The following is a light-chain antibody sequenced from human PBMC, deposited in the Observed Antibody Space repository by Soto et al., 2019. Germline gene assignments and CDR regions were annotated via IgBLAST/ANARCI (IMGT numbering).Light chain of an antibody. CDR3: NSYAGSNNWV. J-gene: IGLJ3*02. CDR1: SSDVGGYNY. Sequence: QSALTQPASVSGSPGQSITISCTGTSSDVGGYNYVSWYQQHPGKAPKLMIYEVSKRPSGVPDRFSGSKSGNTASLTVSGLQAEDEADYYCNSYAGSNNWVFGGGTKSPS. V-gene: IGLV2-8*01. CDR2: EVS.